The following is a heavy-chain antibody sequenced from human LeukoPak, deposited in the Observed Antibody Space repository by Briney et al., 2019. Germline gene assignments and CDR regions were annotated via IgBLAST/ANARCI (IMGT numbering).Heavy chain of an antibody. CDR1: GYTFTSYY. V-gene: IGHV1-46*01. CDR3: AREGRLKQLLVRSYFLYFDY. CDR2: INPSGGST. J-gene: IGHJ4*02. D-gene: IGHD6-19*01. Sequence: ASVKVSCKASGYTFTSYYMHWVRQAPGQGLEWMGIINPSGGSTSYAQKFQGRVTMTRDMSTSTVYMELSSLRSEDTAVYYCAREGRLKQLLVRSYFLYFDYWGQGTLVTVSS.